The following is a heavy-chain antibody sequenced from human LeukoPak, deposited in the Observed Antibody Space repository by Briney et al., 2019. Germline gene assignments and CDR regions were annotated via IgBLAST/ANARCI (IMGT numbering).Heavy chain of an antibody. CDR1: GYSFTNYW. D-gene: IGHD5-18*01. J-gene: IGHJ4*02. CDR3: ARHYEVGLNTAMVGDY. CDR2: IYPGDSDT. V-gene: IGHV5-51*01. Sequence: GESLKISCKISGYSFTNYWIGWVRQMPGKGLEWMGIIYPGDSDTRYSPSFQGQVTISADKSISTAYLQWSSLKASDTAMYYCARHYEVGLNTAMVGDYWGQGTLVTVSS.